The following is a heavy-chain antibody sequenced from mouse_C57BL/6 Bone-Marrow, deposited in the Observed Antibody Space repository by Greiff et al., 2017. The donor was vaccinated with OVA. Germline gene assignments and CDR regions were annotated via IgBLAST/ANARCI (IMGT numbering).Heavy chain of an antibody. J-gene: IGHJ2*01. Sequence: EVKLVESGGGLVKPGGSLKLSCAASGFTFSSYTMSWVRQTPEKRLEWVATISGGGGNTYYPDSVKGRFTISRDNAKNTLYLQMSSLRAEDTALYYCARHDWGDYWGQGTTLTVSS. D-gene: IGHD4-1*01. CDR3: ARHDWGDY. CDR2: ISGGGGNT. V-gene: IGHV5-9*01. CDR1: GFTFSSYT.